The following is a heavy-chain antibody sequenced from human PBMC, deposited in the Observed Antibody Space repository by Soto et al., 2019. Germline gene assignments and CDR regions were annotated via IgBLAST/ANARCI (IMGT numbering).Heavy chain of an antibody. CDR3: ARAHLP. CDR1: GGSISSGGYY. V-gene: IGHV4-31*03. Sequence: QVQLQESGPGLVQPSQTLSLTCTVSGGSISSGGYYWNSIRQHPVKGLEWIGFIYYSGSTYSNPSLKSRVTIAVDTSKNPFSLKLSSVTAADTAVYYCARAHLPWGQGTLVTVSS. J-gene: IGHJ4*02. CDR2: IYYSGST.